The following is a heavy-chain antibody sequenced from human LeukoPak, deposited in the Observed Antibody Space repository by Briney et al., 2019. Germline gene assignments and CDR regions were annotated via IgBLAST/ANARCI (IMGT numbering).Heavy chain of an antibody. Sequence: PSETLSLTCTVSGGSISSSSYYWGWIRQPPGKGLEWIGNIYYSGSTYYNPSLKSRVTISVDTSKNQFSLRLSSVTAADTAIYYCASLAIGGCYPRDAFDIWGQGTMVTVSS. CDR2: IYYSGST. D-gene: IGHD1-26*01. CDR1: GGSISSSSYY. J-gene: IGHJ3*02. CDR3: ASLAIGGCYPRDAFDI. V-gene: IGHV4-39*01.